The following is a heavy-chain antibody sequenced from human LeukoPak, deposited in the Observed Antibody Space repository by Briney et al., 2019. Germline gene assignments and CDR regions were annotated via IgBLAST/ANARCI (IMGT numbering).Heavy chain of an antibody. CDR2: TSSISSYI. CDR3: ARDPSGTYYPRVSGALDI. Sequence: GGSLRLSCAASGFTFSSYSMNWVRQAPGKGLEWVSSTSSISSYIYYADSVKGRFTVSRDNAKNSLYLQMDSLRAEDTAVYYCARDPSGTYYPRVSGALDIWGQGTMVTVSS. CDR1: GFTFSSYS. D-gene: IGHD1-26*01. V-gene: IGHV3-21*01. J-gene: IGHJ3*02.